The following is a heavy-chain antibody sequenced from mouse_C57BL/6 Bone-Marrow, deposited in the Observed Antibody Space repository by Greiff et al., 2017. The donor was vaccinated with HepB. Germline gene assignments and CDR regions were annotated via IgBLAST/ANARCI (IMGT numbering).Heavy chain of an antibody. D-gene: IGHD1-1*01. CDR2: IYPSDSET. CDR1: GYTFTSYW. Sequence: QVQLQQPGAELVRPGSSVKLSCKASGYTFTSYWMDWVKQRPGQGLEWIGNIYPSDSETHYNQKFKDKATLTVDKSSSTAYMQLSSLTSEDSAVYYCARSRHYYGSSYNYWGQGTTLTVSS. J-gene: IGHJ2*01. V-gene: IGHV1-61*01. CDR3: ARSRHYYGSSYNY.